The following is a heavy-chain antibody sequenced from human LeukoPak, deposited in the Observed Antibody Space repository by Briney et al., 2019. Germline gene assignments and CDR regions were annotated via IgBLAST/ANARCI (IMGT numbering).Heavy chain of an antibody. J-gene: IGHJ6*03. V-gene: IGHV4-4*07. Sequence: SETLSLTCTVSGGSISSYYWSWIRQPAGKGLEWIGRIYTSGSTNYNPSLKSRVTMSVDTSKNQFSLKLSSVTAADTAVYYCARVKRATYYYDSSGLYYYYYMDVWGKGTTVTVSS. CDR3: ARVKRATYYYDSSGLYYYYYMDV. CDR1: GGSISSYY. D-gene: IGHD3-22*01. CDR2: IYTSGST.